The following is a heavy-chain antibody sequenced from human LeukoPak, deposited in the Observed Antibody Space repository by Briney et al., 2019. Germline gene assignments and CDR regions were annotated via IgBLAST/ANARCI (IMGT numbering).Heavy chain of an antibody. J-gene: IGHJ4*02. Sequence: SETLSLTCAVYGGSFSGYYWSWIRQPPGKGLEWIGEVSHSGSTDPNPSLKSRVTISVDTSKNQFSLKLSSLAAADTAVYYCAAQWLTGRVMTGWGQGTLVTVS. CDR2: VSHSGST. CDR1: GGSFSGYY. D-gene: IGHD6-19*01. CDR3: AAQWLTGRVMTG. V-gene: IGHV4-34*01.